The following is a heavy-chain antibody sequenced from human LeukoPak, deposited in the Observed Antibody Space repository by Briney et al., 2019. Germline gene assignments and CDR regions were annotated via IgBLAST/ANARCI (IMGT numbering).Heavy chain of an antibody. CDR3: ARRYYDFWSGYYPKYYYYGMDA. V-gene: IGHV1-69*13. CDR2: IIPIFGTA. D-gene: IGHD3-3*01. J-gene: IGHJ6*02. CDR1: GGTFSSYA. Sequence: ASVKVSCKASGGTFSSYAISWVRQAPGQGLEWMGGIIPIFGTANYAQKFQGRVTITADESTSTAYMELSSLRSEDTAVYYCARRYYDFWSGYYPKYYYYGMDAWGQGTTVTVSS.